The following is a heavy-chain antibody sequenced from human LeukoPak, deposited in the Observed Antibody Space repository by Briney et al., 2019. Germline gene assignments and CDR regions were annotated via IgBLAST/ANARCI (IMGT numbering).Heavy chain of an antibody. Sequence: GGSLRLSCAASGFTFSGDWLHWVRQAPGKGLVWVSRVNGDGSITSYADSVKGRFTISRDNAKNTLYLQMTSLRAEDTAVYYCAGGGYLLDYWGQGTLVTVSS. CDR2: VNGDGSIT. CDR1: GFTFSGDW. CDR3: AGGGYLLDY. J-gene: IGHJ4*02. V-gene: IGHV3-74*01. D-gene: IGHD1-26*01.